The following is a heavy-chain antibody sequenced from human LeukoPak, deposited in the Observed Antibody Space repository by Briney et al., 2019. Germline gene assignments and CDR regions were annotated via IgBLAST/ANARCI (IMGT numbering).Heavy chain of an antibody. CDR1: GFTFSNAW. Sequence: GGSLRLSCAASGFTFSNAWMSWVRQAPGKGLEWVGRIKSKTDGGTTDYAAPVKGRFTISRDDSENTLYLQMNSLKTEDTAVYYCTTRHGYSYGYYFDYWGQGTLVTVSS. D-gene: IGHD5-18*01. V-gene: IGHV3-15*01. J-gene: IGHJ4*02. CDR2: IKSKTDGGTT. CDR3: TTRHGYSYGYYFDY.